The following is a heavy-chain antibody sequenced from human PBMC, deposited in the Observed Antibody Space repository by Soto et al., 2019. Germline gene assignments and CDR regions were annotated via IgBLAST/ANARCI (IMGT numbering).Heavy chain of an antibody. Sequence: PSETLSLTCSVSGVSISSSSYYWGWIRQPPGKGLEWIGYIYHSGSTYYNPSLKSRVTISVDTSKNQFSLKLSSVTAADTAVYYCARGRTIRWLQLGAFDYWGQGTLVTVSS. CDR1: GVSISSSSYY. J-gene: IGHJ4*02. V-gene: IGHV4-39*07. D-gene: IGHD5-12*01. CDR3: ARGRTIRWLQLGAFDY. CDR2: IYHSGST.